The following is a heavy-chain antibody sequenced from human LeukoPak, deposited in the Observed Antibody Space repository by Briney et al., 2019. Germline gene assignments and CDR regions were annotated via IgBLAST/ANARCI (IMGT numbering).Heavy chain of an antibody. Sequence: PSETLSLTCTVSGGSISSYYWSWIRQPPGKGLEWIGYIYYSGSTNYNPSLKSRVTISVDTSKNQFSLKLSSVTAADTAVYYCARDRGLYGGKQYGAFDIWGQGTMVNVSS. D-gene: IGHD4-23*01. CDR3: ARDRGLYGGKQYGAFDI. J-gene: IGHJ3*02. CDR1: GGSISSYY. V-gene: IGHV4-59*01. CDR2: IYYSGST.